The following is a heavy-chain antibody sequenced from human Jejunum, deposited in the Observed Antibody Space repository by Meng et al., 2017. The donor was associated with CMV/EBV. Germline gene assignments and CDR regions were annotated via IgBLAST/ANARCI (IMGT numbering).Heavy chain of an antibody. CDR1: GGSINHSY. J-gene: IGHJ4*02. V-gene: IGHV4-4*07. CDR2: FYSSDTY. CDR3: ARGTGASTREGFDQ. Sequence: VLLQEEGSSMVKTSENLFFIWSVSGGSINHSYWRCVRKSAGKGLEWIGIFYSSDTYNYHPFLNSGVTMSLDTSKMKFCLILRFVTAADKARYYCARGTGASTREGFDQWGLGTMVTVSS. D-gene: IGHD1-26*01.